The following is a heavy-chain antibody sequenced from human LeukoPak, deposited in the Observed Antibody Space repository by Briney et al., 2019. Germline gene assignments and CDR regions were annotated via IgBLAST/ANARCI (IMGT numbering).Heavy chain of an antibody. Sequence: SETLSLTCAVYGGSFSGYYWSWIRQPPGKGLEWIGEINHSGSTNYNPSLKSRVTISVDTSKNQFSLKLSSVTAADTAVYSCARDDSSSWSPPTRWGQGTLVTVSS. CDR2: INHSGST. D-gene: IGHD6-13*01. CDR1: GGSFSGYY. J-gene: IGHJ4*02. V-gene: IGHV4-34*01. CDR3: ARDDSSSWSPPTR.